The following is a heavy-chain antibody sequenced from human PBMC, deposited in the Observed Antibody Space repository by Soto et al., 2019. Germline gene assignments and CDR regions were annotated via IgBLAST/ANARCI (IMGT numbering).Heavy chain of an antibody. D-gene: IGHD2-15*01. CDR3: ARVPYYGSGGDGPYYFDY. CDR2: IYYAGNA. J-gene: IGHJ4*02. V-gene: IGHV4-39*01. Sequence: LQLQESGPGLVKPSDTLSLTCTVSGDSITKSVYYWAWVRQTPGKGLEWIASIYYAGNAYYNPSLQSQVTISVDASKNQFSLELQSVTAEDSAVYYCARVPYYGSGGDGPYYFDYWGQGTLVTVSS. CDR1: GDSITKSVYY.